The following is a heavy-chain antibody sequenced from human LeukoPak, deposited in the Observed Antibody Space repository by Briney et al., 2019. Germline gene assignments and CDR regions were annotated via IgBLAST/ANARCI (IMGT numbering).Heavy chain of an antibody. CDR1: GGTFSSYA. V-gene: IGHV1-69*05. D-gene: IGHD4-11*01. J-gene: IGHJ3*02. Sequence: SVKVSCKASGGTFSSYAISWVRQAPGQGLEWLGRIIPIFGTANYAQKFQGRVTITTDESTSTAYMELSSLRSEDTAVYYCARDSDPPDYSLHAFDIWGQGTMVTVSS. CDR2: IIPIFGTA. CDR3: ARDSDPPDYSLHAFDI.